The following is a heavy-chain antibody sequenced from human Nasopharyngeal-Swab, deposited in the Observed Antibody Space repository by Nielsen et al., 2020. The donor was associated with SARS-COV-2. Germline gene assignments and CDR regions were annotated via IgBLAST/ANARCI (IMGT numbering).Heavy chain of an antibody. CDR3: ARDPRSGMHYYYGMDV. Sequence: VRQAPGKGLEWVANIKQDGSEKYYVDSVKGRFTISRGNAKNSLYLQMNSLRAEDTAVYYCARDPRSGMHYYYGMDVWGKGTTITVSS. D-gene: IGHD1-14*01. V-gene: IGHV3-7*03. J-gene: IGHJ6*04. CDR2: IKQDGSEK.